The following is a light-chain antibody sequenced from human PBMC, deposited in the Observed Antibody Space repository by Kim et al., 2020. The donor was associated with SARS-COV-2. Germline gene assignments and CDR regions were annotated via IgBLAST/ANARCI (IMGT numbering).Light chain of an antibody. Sequence: IVLTQSPATLSVSPGERATLSCRASQSVSTFLAWYQQKPGQAPRLLIYDASNRATGIPARFSGTGSGTDFTLTISSLESEDFAAYYCQQHNDWPLTFGGGTKVDIK. CDR1: QSVSTF. CDR2: DAS. CDR3: QQHNDWPLT. J-gene: IGKJ4*01. V-gene: IGKV3-11*01.